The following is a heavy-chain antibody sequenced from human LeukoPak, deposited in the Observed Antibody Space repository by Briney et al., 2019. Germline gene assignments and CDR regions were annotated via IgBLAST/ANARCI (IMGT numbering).Heavy chain of an antibody. CDR2: MSGSSGST. V-gene: IGHV3-23*01. D-gene: IGHD4-17*01. CDR3: AISRTTVTAPVDY. CDR1: GFIFTSYA. Sequence: PGGSLRLSCAASGFIFTSYAMSWVRHPTRKGLEWVAVMSGSSGSTYNANSVKGRLTISTDNSKNTLCLQMNSLRVEDTAVYDCAISRTTVTAPVDYWGQGTLVTVSS. J-gene: IGHJ4*02.